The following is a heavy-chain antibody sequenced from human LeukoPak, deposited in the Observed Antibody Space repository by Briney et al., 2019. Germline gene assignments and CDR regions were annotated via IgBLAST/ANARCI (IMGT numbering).Heavy chain of an antibody. Sequence: GGSLRLSCAASGFTFSSHSMNWVRQAPGKGLEWVSSIGVSSSYIYYADSVKGRFTVSTDNAKNSLYLQMTSLRAEDTAVYYCASSWGSAIDFWGQGTLVTVSS. V-gene: IGHV3-21*01. J-gene: IGHJ4*02. CDR1: GFTFSSHS. CDR3: ASSWGSAIDF. CDR2: IGVSSSYI. D-gene: IGHD3-16*01.